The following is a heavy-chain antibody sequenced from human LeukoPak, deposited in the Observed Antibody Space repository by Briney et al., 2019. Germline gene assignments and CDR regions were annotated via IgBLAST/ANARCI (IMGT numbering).Heavy chain of an antibody. CDR1: GASISSGSSY. CDR2: IYTSGRT. Sequence: TLSLTCTVSGASISSGSSYWSWIRQPAGKGLEWIGRIYTSGRTNLNPALKSRVTLSLDTSKNQFSLNLTSVAAADTAVYYCVRGHNSGWSDFDYWGLGTLVTVSS. CDR3: VRGHNSGWSDFDY. D-gene: IGHD6-19*01. J-gene: IGHJ4*02. V-gene: IGHV4-61*02.